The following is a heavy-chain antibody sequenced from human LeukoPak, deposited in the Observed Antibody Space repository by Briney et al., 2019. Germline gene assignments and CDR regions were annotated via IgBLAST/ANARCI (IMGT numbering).Heavy chain of an antibody. Sequence: PSETLSLTCTVSGGSIRSYYWSWIRQPAGKGLESIGRIYSSGTTNYHPSLKSRVTMSVDMSTNQFSLRLSSVTAADTAIYYCARDGYTASYYSLDYWGQGILVTVSS. D-gene: IGHD1-26*01. CDR2: IYSSGTT. V-gene: IGHV4-4*07. CDR1: GGSIRSYY. J-gene: IGHJ4*02. CDR3: ARDGYTASYYSLDY.